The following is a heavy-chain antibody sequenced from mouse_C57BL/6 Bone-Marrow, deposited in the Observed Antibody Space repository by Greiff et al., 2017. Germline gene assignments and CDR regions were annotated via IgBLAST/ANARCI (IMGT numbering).Heavy chain of an antibody. D-gene: IGHD3-2*02. CDR1: GYTFTSYW. CDR3: AREGAGSSGPAY. CDR2: IDPSDSYT. V-gene: IGHV1-69*01. Sequence: VQLQQPGAELVMPGASVKLSCKASGYTFTSYWMHWVKQRPGQGLEWIGEIDPSDSYTNYNQKFKGKSTLTVDKSSSTAYMQLSSLTSEDSAVYDCAREGAGSSGPAYWGRGTLVTVSA. J-gene: IGHJ3*01.